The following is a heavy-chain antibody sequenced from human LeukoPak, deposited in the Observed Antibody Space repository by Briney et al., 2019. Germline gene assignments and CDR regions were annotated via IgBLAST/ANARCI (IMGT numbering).Heavy chain of an antibody. CDR3: ARGTPTTRDFDS. Sequence: RSSETLSLTCTVSGGSISSYYWSWIRQPPGKGLEWIGYIYYSGSTNYNPSLKSRVTISVDTSKNQFSLKLSSVTAADTAVYYCARGTPTTRDFDSWGQGTLVTVSS. CDR2: IYYSGST. CDR1: GGSISSYY. V-gene: IGHV4-59*01. J-gene: IGHJ4*02. D-gene: IGHD4-11*01.